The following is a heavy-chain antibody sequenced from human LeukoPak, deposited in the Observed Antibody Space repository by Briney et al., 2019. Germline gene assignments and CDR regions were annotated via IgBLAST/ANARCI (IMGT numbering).Heavy chain of an antibody. Sequence: SETLSLTCTVSGGSISSYYWSWIRQPAGKGLEWIGRIYTSGSTNYNPSLKSRVTMSVDTSKNQFSLKLSSVTAADTAVYYCARDFRGDPWSTKHSYYMDVWGKGTTVTVSS. CDR1: GGSISSYY. V-gene: IGHV4-4*07. CDR3: ARDFRGDPWSTKHSYYMDV. D-gene: IGHD3-10*01. CDR2: IYTSGST. J-gene: IGHJ6*03.